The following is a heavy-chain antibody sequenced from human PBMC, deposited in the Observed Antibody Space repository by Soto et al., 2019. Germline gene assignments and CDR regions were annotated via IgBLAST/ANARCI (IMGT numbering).Heavy chain of an antibody. CDR1: GGTFSTYA. CDR2: IIPMFGTA. Sequence: QVQLVQSGAEVKKPESSVKVSCKAPGGTFSTYAISWFRQAPGKGLEWMGGIIPMFGTANYAQRFQDRVTITADESTNTVYMELSSLRSEDTAVYFCASGIQLWLRRINNGYSGWGQGTLVTVSS. V-gene: IGHV1-69*12. D-gene: IGHD5-18*01. J-gene: IGHJ4*02. CDR3: ASGIQLWLRRINNGYSG.